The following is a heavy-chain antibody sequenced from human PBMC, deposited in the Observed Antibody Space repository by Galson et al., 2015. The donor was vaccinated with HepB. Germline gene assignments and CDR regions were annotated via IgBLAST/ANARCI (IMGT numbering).Heavy chain of an antibody. CDR1: GYSFTSYW. D-gene: IGHD1-26*01. J-gene: IGHJ3*02. CDR2: IDPSDSYT. CDR3: ARPLVGATGAFDI. Sequence: QYGAEVKKHGESLRISCKGSGYSFTSYWSSWVRQMPGKGLECMGRIDPSDSYTNYSPSFQGHVTISADKSISTAYLPWSSLKASYSSMYYCARPLVGATGAFDIWGQGTMVTVSS. V-gene: IGHV5-10-1*01.